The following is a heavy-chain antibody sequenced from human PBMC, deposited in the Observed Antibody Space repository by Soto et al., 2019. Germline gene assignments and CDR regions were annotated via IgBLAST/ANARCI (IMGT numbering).Heavy chain of an antibody. CDR3: TTASSITMVRGVITTFDY. CDR1: GGSFSNAW. J-gene: IGHJ4*02. V-gene: IGHV3-15*01. Sequence: GGSLRLSCVASGGSFSNAWMSWVRQAPGKGLEWVGRIKSKTDGGTTDYAAPAKGRFTISRDDSKNTLYVQINSLKIEDTAVYYCTTASSITMVRGVITTFDYWGQGTLVTVSS. CDR2: IKSKTDGGTT. D-gene: IGHD3-10*01.